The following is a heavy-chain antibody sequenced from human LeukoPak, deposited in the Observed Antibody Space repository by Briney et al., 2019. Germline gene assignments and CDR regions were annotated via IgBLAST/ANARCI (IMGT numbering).Heavy chain of an antibody. CDR1: GGSISSYY. J-gene: IGHJ5*02. Sequence: PSETLSLTCTVSGGSISSYYWSWIRQPPGKGLEWIGYIYYSGSTNYNPSLKSRVIISVDTSKNQFSLKLSSVTAADTAVYYCARDSEPYYYDSSGYYNWFDPWGKGTLVTVSP. CDR3: ARDSEPYYYDSSGYYNWFDP. CDR2: IYYSGST. V-gene: IGHV4-59*01. D-gene: IGHD3-22*01.